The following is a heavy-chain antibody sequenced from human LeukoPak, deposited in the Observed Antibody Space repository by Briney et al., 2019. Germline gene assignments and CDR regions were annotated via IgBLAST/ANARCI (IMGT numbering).Heavy chain of an antibody. CDR1: GGSFSGYY. CDR2: VNHSGST. J-gene: IGHJ5*02. Sequence: SETLSLTCAVYGGSFSGYYWSWIRQPPGKGLEGIGDVNHSGSTNYNPSLKSRVTISVDTSKNQFSLKLSSVTAADTAVYHCARVLGIVVVPGATFWFDPWGQGTLVTVSS. V-gene: IGHV4-34*01. D-gene: IGHD2-2*03. CDR3: ARVLGIVVVPGATFWFDP.